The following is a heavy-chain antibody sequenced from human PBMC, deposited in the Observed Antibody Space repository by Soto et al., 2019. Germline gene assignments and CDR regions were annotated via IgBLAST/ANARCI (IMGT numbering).Heavy chain of an antibody. CDR2: INPNSGGT. CDR1: GYTFTGYY. D-gene: IGHD2-15*01. Sequence: AASVKVSCKASGYTFTGYYMHWVRQAPGQGLEWMGWINPNSGGTNYAQKFQGWVTMTRDTSISTAYMELSRLRSDDTAVYYCARDSGQLNGGNPDYWGQGTLVTVSS. CDR3: ARDSGQLNGGNPDY. V-gene: IGHV1-2*04. J-gene: IGHJ4*02.